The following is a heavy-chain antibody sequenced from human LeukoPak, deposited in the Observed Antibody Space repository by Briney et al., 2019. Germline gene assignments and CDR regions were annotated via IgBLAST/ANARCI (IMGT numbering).Heavy chain of an antibody. J-gene: IGHJ4*02. CDR1: GGSISSYY. CDR3: ARDRRLLLDY. CDR2: IYYSGST. Sequence: PSETLSLTCTVSGGSISSYYWSWIRQPPGKGLEWIGYIYYSGSTNYNPSLKSRVTISVDTSKNQFSLKLSSVTAADTAVYYCARDRRLLLDYWGQGTLVTVSS. D-gene: IGHD5-18*01. V-gene: IGHV4-59*12.